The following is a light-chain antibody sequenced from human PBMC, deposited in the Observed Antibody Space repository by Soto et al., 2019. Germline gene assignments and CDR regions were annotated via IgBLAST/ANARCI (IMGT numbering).Light chain of an antibody. Sequence: QSVLTQPPSVSAAPGQKVTISCSGSTSNIGNNYVSWYQQLPGTAPKLLIYDSNKRPSGIPDRFSGSKSGTSATLGITGLQTGDEAHYYCGTWDTSLSAELFGGGTKVTVL. CDR3: GTWDTSLSAEL. V-gene: IGLV1-51*01. CDR1: TSNIGNNY. CDR2: DSN. J-gene: IGLJ2*01.